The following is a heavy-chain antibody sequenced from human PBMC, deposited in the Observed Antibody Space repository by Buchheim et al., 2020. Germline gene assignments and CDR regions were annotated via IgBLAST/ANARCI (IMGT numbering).Heavy chain of an antibody. CDR1: GYSISSGYY. CDR2: IYHSGST. V-gene: IGHV4-38-2*01. CDR3: ARGTYYDFWSGYDV. Sequence: QVQLQESGPGLVKPSETLSLTFAVSGYSISSGYYWGWIRQPPGKGLEWIGSIYHSGSTYFNPSLKSRVPISVDTSKNQFSPKLSSVTAADTAVYYCARGTYYDFWSGYDVWGQGTT. J-gene: IGHJ6*02. D-gene: IGHD3-3*01.